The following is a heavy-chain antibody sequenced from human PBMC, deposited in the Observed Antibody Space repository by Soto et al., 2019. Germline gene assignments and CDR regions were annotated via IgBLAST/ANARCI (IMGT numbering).Heavy chain of an antibody. Sequence: SETLSLTCAVYGGSCSGYYWSWIRQPPGKGMEWIGEINHSGSTNYNPSLKSRVTISVDTSKNQFSLKLSSVTAADTAVYYCARAHGYQLLSAFYGMDVWGQGTTVTVSS. D-gene: IGHD2-2*01. CDR2: INHSGST. CDR1: GGSCSGYY. V-gene: IGHV4-34*01. J-gene: IGHJ6*02. CDR3: ARAHGYQLLSAFYGMDV.